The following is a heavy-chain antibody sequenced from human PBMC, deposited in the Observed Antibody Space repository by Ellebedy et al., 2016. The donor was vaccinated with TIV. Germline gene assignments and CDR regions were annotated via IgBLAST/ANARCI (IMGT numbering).Heavy chain of an antibody. Sequence: ASVKVSCKASGYTFTGYYMHWVRQAPGQGLEWMGGIIPIFGTANYAQKFQGRVTITADESTSTAYMELSSLRSEDTAVYYCAKDGLNWFDPWGQGTLVTVSS. CDR1: GYTFTGYY. D-gene: IGHD3/OR15-3a*01. V-gene: IGHV1-69*13. J-gene: IGHJ5*02. CDR3: AKDGLNWFDP. CDR2: IIPIFGTA.